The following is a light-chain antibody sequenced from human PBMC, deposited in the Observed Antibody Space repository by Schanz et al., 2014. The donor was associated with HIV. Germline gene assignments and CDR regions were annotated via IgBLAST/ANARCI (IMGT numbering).Light chain of an antibody. J-gene: IGKJ3*01. CDR3: QHYGSS. V-gene: IGKV3-20*01. CDR2: GAS. CDR1: QSVSRK. Sequence: EIVMTQSPATLSVSPGERATLSCRASQSVSRKLAWYQQKPGQAPRLLFYGASTRATGIPDRFSGSGSGTDFTLIISRLEPEDFAVYYCQHYGSSFGPGTKVDIK.